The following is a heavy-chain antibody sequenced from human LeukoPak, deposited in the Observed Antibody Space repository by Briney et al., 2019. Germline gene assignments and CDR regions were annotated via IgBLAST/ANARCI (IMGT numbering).Heavy chain of an antibody. V-gene: IGHV3-23*01. CDR3: AKGSVAGTEYFQH. CDR1: GFTFSSYA. Sequence: GGSLRLSCAASGFTFSSYAMSWVRQAPGKGLEWVSAISGSGGSTYCADSVKGRFTISRDNSKNTLYLQMNSLRAEDTAVYYCAKGSVAGTEYFQHWGQGTLVTVSS. J-gene: IGHJ1*01. CDR2: ISGSGGST. D-gene: IGHD6-19*01.